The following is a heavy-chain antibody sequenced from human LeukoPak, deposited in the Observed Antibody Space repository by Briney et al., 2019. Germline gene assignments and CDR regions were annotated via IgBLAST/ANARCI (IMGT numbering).Heavy chain of an antibody. D-gene: IGHD3-22*01. CDR2: ISWNSGSI. CDR3: AKGDYDSSVYYFDY. V-gene: IGHV3-9*01. CDR1: GFTFDDYA. J-gene: IGHJ4*02. Sequence: GGSLRLSCAASGFTFDDYAMHWVRQAPGKGLEWVSGISWNSGSIGYADSVKGRFPISRDNAKNSLYLQMNSLRAEDTALYYCAKGDYDSSVYYFDYWGQGTLVTVSS.